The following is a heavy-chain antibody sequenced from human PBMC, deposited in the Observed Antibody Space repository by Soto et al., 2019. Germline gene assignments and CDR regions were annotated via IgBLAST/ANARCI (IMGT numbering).Heavy chain of an antibody. CDR2: VRHGIST. D-gene: IGHD4-4*01. CDR1: GGSFTDHY. J-gene: IGHJ4*02. V-gene: IGHV4-34*01. Sequence: PSETLSLTCSLSGGSFTDHYWSWIRQPPGKGLEWIGEVRHGISTNYNPSLKSRVTMSVDMSKSQFSLSLNSVTAADMAVYYCARRSKWLQLRYFDYWGLGTLVTVSS. CDR3: ARRSKWLQLRYFDY.